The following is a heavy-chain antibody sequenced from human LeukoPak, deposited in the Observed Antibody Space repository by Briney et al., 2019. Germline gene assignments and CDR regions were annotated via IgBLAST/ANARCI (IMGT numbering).Heavy chain of an antibody. V-gene: IGHV1-69*13. D-gene: IGHD2-2*01. CDR3: ARATESTRPYYYYYYMDV. CDR2: IIPIFGTA. CDR1: GGTFSSYA. Sequence: SVKVSCKASGGTFSSYAISWVRQAPGQGLEWMGGIIPIFGTANYAQKFQGRVTITADESTSTAYMELSSLRSEDTAVYYCARATESTRPYYYYYYMDVWGKGTTVTVSS. J-gene: IGHJ6*03.